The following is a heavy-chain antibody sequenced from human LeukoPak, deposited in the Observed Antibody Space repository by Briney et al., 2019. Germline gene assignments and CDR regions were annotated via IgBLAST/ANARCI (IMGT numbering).Heavy chain of an antibody. CDR2: IYPGDSDT. CDR1: GFTFTTYW. Sequence: GGSLRLSCAASGFTFTTYWMSWVRQLPGKGLEWMGIIYPGDSDTRYSPSFQGQVTISADKSISTAYLQWSSLKASDTAMYYCARDSSSWYDYWGQGTLVTVSS. CDR3: ARDSSSWYDY. V-gene: IGHV5-51*01. J-gene: IGHJ4*02. D-gene: IGHD6-13*01.